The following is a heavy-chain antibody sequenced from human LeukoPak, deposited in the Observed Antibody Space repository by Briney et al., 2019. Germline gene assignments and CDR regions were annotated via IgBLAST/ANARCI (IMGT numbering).Heavy chain of an antibody. D-gene: IGHD2-2*01. Sequence: SETLSLTCAVSGGSISSGGYSWSWIRQPPGKGLEWIGYIYHSGSTYYNPSLKSRVTISVDRSKNQFSLKLSSVTAADTAVYYRARYCSSTNCSSSYYFDYWGQGTLVTVSS. CDR3: ARYCSSTNCSSSYYFDY. J-gene: IGHJ4*02. CDR1: GGSISSGGYS. V-gene: IGHV4-30-2*01. CDR2: IYHSGST.